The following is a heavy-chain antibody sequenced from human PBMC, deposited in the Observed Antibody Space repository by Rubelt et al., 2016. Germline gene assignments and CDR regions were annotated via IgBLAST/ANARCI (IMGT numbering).Heavy chain of an antibody. Sequence: GGSLRLSRAASGFTFRNYAMSWVRQAPGKGLEWVSVISGGGSNTYYADSVKGRFTISRDNSKNTLYLQMNSLRAEDTAVYYCAKDRSSGYDYDDYWGQGTLVAVSS. D-gene: IGHD5-12*01. J-gene: IGHJ4*02. CDR2: ISGGGSNT. CDR3: AKDRSSGYDYDDY. V-gene: IGHV3-23*01. CDR1: GFTFRNYA.